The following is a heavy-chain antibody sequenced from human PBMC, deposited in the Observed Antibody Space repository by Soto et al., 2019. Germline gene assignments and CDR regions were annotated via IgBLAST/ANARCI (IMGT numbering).Heavy chain of an antibody. D-gene: IGHD6-19*01. V-gene: IGHV3-7*05. CDR2: IKDDGSEK. CDR1: EFTCNTYW. J-gene: IGHJ6*02. CDR3: ARDWGTPCRGSAVGYYYHYGMDV. Sequence: EVQLVESGGGLVQPGGSLRLSCLASEFTCNTYWMNWVRQAPGRGLEWVANIKDDGSEKNYVDSVKGRFTISRDNAKNSLYLQMNSLRGEDRAVYFCARDWGTPCRGSAVGYYYHYGMDVWGQGTTVTVSS.